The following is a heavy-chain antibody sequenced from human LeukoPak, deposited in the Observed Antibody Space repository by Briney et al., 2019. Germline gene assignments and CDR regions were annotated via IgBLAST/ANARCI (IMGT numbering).Heavy chain of an antibody. V-gene: IGHV4-59*06. CDR2: IYYSGST. D-gene: IGHD3-10*01. J-gene: IGHJ3*02. CDR1: GGSISSYY. CDR3: ARDHYYYGSGSYPGAFDI. Sequence: ASETLSLTCTVSGGSISSYYWSWIRQPPGKGLEWIGYIYYSGSTYYNPSLKSRVTISVDTSKNQFSLKLSSVTAADTAVYYCARDHYYYGSGSYPGAFDIWGQGTMVTVSS.